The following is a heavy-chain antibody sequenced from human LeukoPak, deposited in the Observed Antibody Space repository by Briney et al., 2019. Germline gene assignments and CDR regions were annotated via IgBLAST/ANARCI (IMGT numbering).Heavy chain of an antibody. J-gene: IGHJ4*02. CDR1: GFTFKLYW. D-gene: IGHD6-19*01. CDR3: AREKGPIAVAGTFDY. CDR2: INDDGSDT. V-gene: IGHV3-74*01. Sequence: PGGSLRLSCAASGFTFKLYWMHWVRHVPGKRPVWVSRINDDGSDTIYADPVRGRFTISRDDAKNTVYLQMNSLRAEDTAVYYCAREKGPIAVAGTFDYWGQGTLVTVSS.